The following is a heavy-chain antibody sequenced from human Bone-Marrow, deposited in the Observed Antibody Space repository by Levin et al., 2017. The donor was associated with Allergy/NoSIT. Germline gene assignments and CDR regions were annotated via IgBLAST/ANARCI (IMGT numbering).Heavy chain of an antibody. Sequence: GASVKVSCKASGYTFTSHEISWVRQAPGHGLEWMGRVSPYSGSTKYADKFQGRVTMTTDTSTSTVYMELRSLRSDDTALYYCARDIGIPYYNFYYMDVWGKGATVVVSS. CDR3: ARDIGIPYYNFYYMDV. D-gene: IGHD2-15*01. V-gene: IGHV1-18*01. J-gene: IGHJ6*03. CDR1: GYTFTSHE. CDR2: VSPYSGST.